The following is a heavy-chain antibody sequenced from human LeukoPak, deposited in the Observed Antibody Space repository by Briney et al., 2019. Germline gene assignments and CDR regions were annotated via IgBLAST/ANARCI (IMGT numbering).Heavy chain of an antibody. V-gene: IGHV3-66*01. J-gene: IGHJ4*02. CDR2: ICSGGNT. CDR1: GFTVSNNY. CDR3: ARAYDWNYLY. Sequence: PGGSLRLSCAASGFTVSNNYMSWVRQPPGKGLEWVSVICSGGNTYYADSVTDRFTISRDNSKNTLYLQMNSLRVEDTAVYYCARAYDWNYLYWGQGTLVTVSS. D-gene: IGHD1-7*01.